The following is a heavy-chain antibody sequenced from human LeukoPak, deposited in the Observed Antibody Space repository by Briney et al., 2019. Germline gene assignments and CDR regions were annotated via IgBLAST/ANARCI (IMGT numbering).Heavy chain of an antibody. CDR1: GGSFSGYY. CDR3: ARIIYSYGYWYFDY. Sequence: KPSETLSLTCAVYGGSFSGYYWSWIRQPPGKGLEWIGEINHSGSTNYNPSLKSRVTISVDTSKNQFSLKLSSVTAADTAVYYCARIIYSYGYWYFDYWGQGTLVTVSS. J-gene: IGHJ4*02. V-gene: IGHV4-34*01. D-gene: IGHD5-18*01. CDR2: INHSGST.